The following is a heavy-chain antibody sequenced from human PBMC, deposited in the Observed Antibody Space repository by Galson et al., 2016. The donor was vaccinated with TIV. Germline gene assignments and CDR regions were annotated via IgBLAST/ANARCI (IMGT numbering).Heavy chain of an antibody. D-gene: IGHD2-21*02. CDR3: ATVRDCGGDCYYSDY. J-gene: IGHJ4*02. CDR1: GGIFSYHY. V-gene: IGHV1-46*01. CDR2: INPNGGGT. Sequence: SVKVSCKASGGIFSYHYMNWVRQAPGQGLEWMGLINPNGGGTSYAQKLQGRVTMTKDTSTSTLYMELNSLRSEDTAVYYCATVRDCGGDCYYSDYWGQGTLVTVSS.